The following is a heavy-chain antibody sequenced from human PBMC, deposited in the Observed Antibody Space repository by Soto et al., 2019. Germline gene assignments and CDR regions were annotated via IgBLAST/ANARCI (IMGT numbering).Heavy chain of an antibody. D-gene: IGHD6-19*01. CDR2: IWYDGSNK. Sequence: HPGGSLRLSCAASGFTFSSYGMHWVLQAPGKGLEWVAVIWYDGSNKYHADSVKGRFTISRDNSKNTLYLQMNSLRAEDTAVYYCARDGIAVAGSNYYYGMDVWGQGTTVTVSS. V-gene: IGHV3-33*01. CDR1: GFTFSSYG. J-gene: IGHJ6*02. CDR3: ARDGIAVAGSNYYYGMDV.